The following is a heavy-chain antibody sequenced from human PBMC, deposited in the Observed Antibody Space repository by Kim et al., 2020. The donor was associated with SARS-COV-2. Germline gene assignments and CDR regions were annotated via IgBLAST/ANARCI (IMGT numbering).Heavy chain of an antibody. V-gene: IGHV3-23*01. D-gene: IGHD2-21*01. J-gene: IGHJ4*02. CDR1: GFSFTSSA. CDR3: ARDLSEHGDYGLLY. Sequence: GGSLRLSCVVSGFSFTSSALSWVHQAPGKGLEWVATISGSGIHTYFADSVKGRFTMSRDKTKNTLYLQMNSLRAEDTAVYYCARDLSEHGDYGLLYWGQGTLVTVSS. CDR2: ISGSGIHT.